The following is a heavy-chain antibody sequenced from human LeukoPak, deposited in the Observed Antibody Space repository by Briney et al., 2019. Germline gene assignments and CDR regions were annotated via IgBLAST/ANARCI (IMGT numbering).Heavy chain of an antibody. D-gene: IGHD2-21*01. J-gene: IGHJ4*02. CDR1: GGSFSGYY. V-gene: IGHV4-34*01. CDR3: ARGRPTVGVRYFDY. Sequence: PSETLSLTCAVYGGSFSGYYWSWIRQPPGKGLEWIGEINHSGSTNYNPSLKSRVTISVDTSKNQFSLKLSSVTAADTAVYYCARGRPTVGVRYFDYWGQGTLVTVSS. CDR2: INHSGST.